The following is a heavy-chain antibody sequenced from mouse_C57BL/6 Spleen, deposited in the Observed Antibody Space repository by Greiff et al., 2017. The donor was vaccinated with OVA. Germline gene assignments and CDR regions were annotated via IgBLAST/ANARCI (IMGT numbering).Heavy chain of an antibody. J-gene: IGHJ4*01. CDR2: ISNGGGST. D-gene: IGHD1-1*01. CDR3: ARRSSSYLDY. V-gene: IGHV5-12*01. Sequence: EVKVEESGGGLVQPGGSLKLSCSASGFTFSDYYMYWVRQTPEKRLEWVAYISNGGGSTYYPDTVKGRFTISRDNAKNTLYLQMSRLKSEDTAMYYCARRSSSYLDYWGQGTSVTVSS. CDR1: GFTFSDYY.